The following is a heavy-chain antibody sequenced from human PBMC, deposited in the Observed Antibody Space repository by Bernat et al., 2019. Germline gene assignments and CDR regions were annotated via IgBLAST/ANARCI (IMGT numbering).Heavy chain of an antibody. Sequence: QVQLVQSGAEVKKPGASVKVSCKASGYTFTSYGISWVRQAPGQGLEWMGWINPNSGGTNYAQKFQGWVTMTRDTSISTAYMELSRLRSDDTAVYYGARGGGIAAADTEFDYWGQGTLVTVSS. CDR1: GYTFTSYG. CDR3: ARGGGIAAADTEFDY. CDR2: INPNSGGT. J-gene: IGHJ4*02. D-gene: IGHD6-13*01. V-gene: IGHV1-2*04.